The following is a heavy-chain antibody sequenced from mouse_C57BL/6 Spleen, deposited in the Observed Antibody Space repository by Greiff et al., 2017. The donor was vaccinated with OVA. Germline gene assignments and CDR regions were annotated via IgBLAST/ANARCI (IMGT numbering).Heavy chain of an antibody. CDR2: ISYDGSN. J-gene: IGHJ3*01. V-gene: IGHV3-6*01. D-gene: IGHD6-5*01. CDR3: AREGAYDPWFAY. CDR1: GYSITSGYY. Sequence: DVKLVESGPGLVKPSQSLSLTCSVTGYSITSGYYWNWIRQFPGNKLEWMGYISYDGSNNYNPSLKNRISITRDTSKNQFFLKLNSVTTEDTATYYCAREGAYDPWFAYWGQGTLVTVSA.